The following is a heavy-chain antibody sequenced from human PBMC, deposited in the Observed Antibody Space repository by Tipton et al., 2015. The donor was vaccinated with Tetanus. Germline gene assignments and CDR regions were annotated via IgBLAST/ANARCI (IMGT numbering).Heavy chain of an antibody. CDR2: IDTDSGDT. D-gene: IGHD2-21*01. CDR1: GYIFTGYY. Sequence: QLVQSGAEMKKPGASVKVSCKASGYIFTGYYIYWVRQAPGQGLEWMGWIDTDSGDTVYAQKFQGKVTMTRETSISTAYMELRSRRTADTAVYYCAGERGDSIYYGMGGWGPGTTVTV. V-gene: IGHV1-2*02. J-gene: IGHJ6*02. CDR3: AGERGDSIYYGMGG.